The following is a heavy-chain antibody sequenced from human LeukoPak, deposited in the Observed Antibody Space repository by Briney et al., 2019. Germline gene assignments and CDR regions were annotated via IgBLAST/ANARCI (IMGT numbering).Heavy chain of an antibody. CDR2: IGYSGGSI. V-gene: IGHV3-21*04. CDR3: ARVPSWKGYMDV. CDR1: GFMFNTDS. J-gene: IGHJ6*03. Sequence: GGSLRLSCIASGFMFNTDSMNWVRQAPGKGLEWLSSIGYSGGSIYYADSVKGRFTISRDNAKNSLYLQMSSLRAEDTAVYYCARVPSWKGYMDVWGKGTTVTVSS. D-gene: IGHD1-1*01.